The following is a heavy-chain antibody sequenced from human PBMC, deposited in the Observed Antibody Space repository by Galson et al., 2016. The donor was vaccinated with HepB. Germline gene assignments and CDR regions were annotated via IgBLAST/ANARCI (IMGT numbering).Heavy chain of an antibody. CDR2: IYSGGTT. J-gene: IGHJ4*02. Sequence: SLRLSCAASGFTVSNNYMTWVRQAPGKGLEYVSVIYSGGTTYYADSVKGQFTISRDNSQNSLFLQMNTLRAEDTAVYSCVRGVYGDHGWFDYWGQGTLVTVSS. V-gene: IGHV3-66*02. CDR1: GFTVSNNY. D-gene: IGHD4-17*01. CDR3: VRGVYGDHGWFDY.